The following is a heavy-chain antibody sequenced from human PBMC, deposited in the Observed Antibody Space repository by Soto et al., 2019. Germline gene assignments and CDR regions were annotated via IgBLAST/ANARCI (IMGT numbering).Heavy chain of an antibody. CDR3: AKDRWSAAAGIDS. Sequence: EVQLLESGGGLVQPGGSLRLSCAASGFTFSSYAMNWVRQAPGKGRVWVSGISGSGGSTYYAGSVKGRFTIARDDSKNTLYLQMNSLRAEDTAVYYCAKDRWSAAAGIDSWGQGTLVTVSS. D-gene: IGHD6-13*01. J-gene: IGHJ4*02. CDR2: ISGSGGST. V-gene: IGHV3-23*01. CDR1: GFTFSSYA.